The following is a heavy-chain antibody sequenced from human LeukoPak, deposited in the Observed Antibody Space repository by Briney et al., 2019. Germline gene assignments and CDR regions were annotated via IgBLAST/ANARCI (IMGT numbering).Heavy chain of an antibody. Sequence: GGSLRLSCAASGFTFSSYAMSWVRQAPGKGLGWVSAISGSGGSTYYADSVKGRFTISRDNSKNTLYLQMNSLRAEDTAVYYCAKDGATKQWLVRRYYFDYWGQGTLVTVSS. V-gene: IGHV3-23*01. D-gene: IGHD6-19*01. CDR2: ISGSGGST. CDR3: AKDGATKQWLVRRYYFDY. J-gene: IGHJ4*02. CDR1: GFTFSSYA.